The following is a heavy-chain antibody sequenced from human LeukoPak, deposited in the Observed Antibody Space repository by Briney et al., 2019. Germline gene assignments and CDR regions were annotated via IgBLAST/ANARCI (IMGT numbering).Heavy chain of an antibody. Sequence: GESLQISCQGSGYTFTTSWIGWVRQLPGKGLEWMAIIYASDSNTKYSPSFQGQVSISTDRSISTAYLQWSSLKASDTAMYYCAILNHPDGRVYWGQGTRVTVSS. CDR1: GYTFTTSW. CDR3: AILNHPDGRVY. J-gene: IGHJ4*02. CDR2: IYASDSNT. D-gene: IGHD5-24*01. V-gene: IGHV5-51*01.